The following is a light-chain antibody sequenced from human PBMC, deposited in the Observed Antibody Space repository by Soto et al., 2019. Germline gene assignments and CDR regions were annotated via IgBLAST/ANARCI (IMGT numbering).Light chain of an antibody. CDR3: AAWDDSLSGVV. CDR1: NSNIGSNT. Sequence: QSGLTQPPSASGTPGLRVTISCSGSNSNIGSNTVNWYHQLPGTAPKLLIYSNNQRPSGVPDRFSGSKSGTSASLVISGLQSDDEADYYCAAWDDSLSGVVFGGGTKLTVL. CDR2: SNN. J-gene: IGLJ2*01. V-gene: IGLV1-44*01.